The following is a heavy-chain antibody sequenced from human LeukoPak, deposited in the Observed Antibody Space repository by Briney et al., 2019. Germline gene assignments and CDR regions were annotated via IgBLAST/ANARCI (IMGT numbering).Heavy chain of an antibody. CDR2: NNHSGST. CDR1: SRSFSGYY. D-gene: IGHD3-10*01. J-gene: IGHJ4*02. Sequence: SETLSLPCALYSRSFSGYYWSWIRHPPGRGLEWIGENNHSGSTNYNPSLKSRVTISVDTSKNQSSLKLSSVTAADTAVYYCARGQQMRMVRGVIGRGADDYWGQGTLVTVSS. CDR3: ARGQQMRMVRGVIGRGADDY. V-gene: IGHV4-34*01.